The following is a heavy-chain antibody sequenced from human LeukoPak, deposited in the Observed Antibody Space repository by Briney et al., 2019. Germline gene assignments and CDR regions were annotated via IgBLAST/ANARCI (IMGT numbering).Heavy chain of an antibody. CDR3: ARGQPEGGSGWSYPYGMDV. CDR1: GYTFTSYD. J-gene: IGHJ6*02. CDR2: MNPNSGNT. D-gene: IGHD6-19*01. V-gene: IGHV1-8*01. Sequence: ASVKVSCKASGYTFTSYDINWVRQATGQGLEWMGWMNPNSGNTGYAQKFQGRVTMTRNTSISTAYMELSSLRSEDTAVYYCARGQPEGGSGWSYPYGMDVWGQGTTVTVSS.